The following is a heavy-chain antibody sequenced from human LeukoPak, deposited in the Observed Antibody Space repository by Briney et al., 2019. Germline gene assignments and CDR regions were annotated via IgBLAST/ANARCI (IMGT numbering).Heavy chain of an antibody. V-gene: IGHV3-48*01. D-gene: IGHD2-15*01. Sequence: PGGSLRLSCAASGFRFSDYGMNWVRQAPGKGPEWVSHITSSSSNINYADSVKGRFTTSRDNAKNSLYLQMNSLRAEDTAVYFCARRIREGYCSGGNCYSFGYWGQGALVTVSS. J-gene: IGHJ4*02. CDR3: ARRIREGYCSGGNCYSFGY. CDR2: ITSSSSNI. CDR1: GFRFSDYG.